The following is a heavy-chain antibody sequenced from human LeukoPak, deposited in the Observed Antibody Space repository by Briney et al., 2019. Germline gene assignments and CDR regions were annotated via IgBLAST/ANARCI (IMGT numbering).Heavy chain of an antibody. J-gene: IGHJ4*02. CDR2: ISSGFST. CDR1: GFTFSSFA. CDR3: AKDRPCTTCSPSDY. V-gene: IGHV3-23*01. Sequence: GGSLKLSCAASGFTFSSFAMSWVRQAPGKGLEWVSSISSGFSTYYADSVKGRFTISRDNSKNTLYLQMNSLRAEDTAVYYCAKDRPCTTCSPSDYWGQGTLVTVSS. D-gene: IGHD2-2*01.